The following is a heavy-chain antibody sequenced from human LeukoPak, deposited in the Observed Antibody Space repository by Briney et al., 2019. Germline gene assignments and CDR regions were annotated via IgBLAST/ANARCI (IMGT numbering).Heavy chain of an antibody. CDR3: AKDLIAAAGNDFDY. V-gene: IGHV3-23*01. Sequence: GGSLRLSCAASGFTFSSYAMSWVRQAPGKGLEWVSAIGGSGGSTYYADSVKGRFTLSRDNSKSTLYLQMNSRRAKDTAVYYCAKDLIAAAGNDFDYWGQGTLGTVSS. J-gene: IGHJ4*02. CDR1: GFTFSSYA. D-gene: IGHD6-13*01. CDR2: IGGSGGST.